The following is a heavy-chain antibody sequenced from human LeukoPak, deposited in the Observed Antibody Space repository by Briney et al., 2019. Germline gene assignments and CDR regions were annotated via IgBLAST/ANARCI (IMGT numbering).Heavy chain of an antibody. CDR1: GGSISSDY. V-gene: IGHV4-59*06. Sequence: SETLSLTCTVSGGSISSDYWSWIRQHPGKGLEWIGYIYYSGSTYYNPSLKSRVTIPVDTSKNQFSLKLSSVTAADTAVYYCASGSYGDYFPDYWGQGTLVTVSS. CDR2: IYYSGST. CDR3: ASGSYGDYFPDY. D-gene: IGHD4-17*01. J-gene: IGHJ4*02.